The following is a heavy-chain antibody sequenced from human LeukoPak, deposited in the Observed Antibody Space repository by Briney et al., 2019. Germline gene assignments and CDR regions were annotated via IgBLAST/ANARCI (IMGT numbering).Heavy chain of an antibody. Sequence: PGGSLRLSCAASGFTFSDYYMSWIRQAPGKGLEWVSYISSSGSTIYYADSVKGRFTISRDNAKNSLYLQMNSLRAEDTAVYYCARGGAYCGGDCSHRYWYFDLWGRGTLVTVSS. CDR2: ISSSGSTI. CDR1: GFTFSDYY. J-gene: IGHJ2*01. CDR3: ARGGAYCGGDCSHRYWYFDL. D-gene: IGHD2-21*01. V-gene: IGHV3-11*04.